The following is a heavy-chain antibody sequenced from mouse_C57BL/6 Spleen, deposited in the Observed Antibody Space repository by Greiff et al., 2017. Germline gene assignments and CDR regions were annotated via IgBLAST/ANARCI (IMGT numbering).Heavy chain of an antibody. J-gene: IGHJ3*01. Sequence: VQLQQSGPELVKPGASVKISCKASGYSFTGYYMNWVKQSPEKSLEWIGEINPSTGGTTYNQKFKAKATLTVDKSSSTAYMQLKSLTSEDSAVYYCAGGYERFAYWGQGTLVTVSA. V-gene: IGHV1-42*01. CDR3: AGGYERFAY. D-gene: IGHD2-2*01. CDR1: GYSFTGYY. CDR2: INPSTGGT.